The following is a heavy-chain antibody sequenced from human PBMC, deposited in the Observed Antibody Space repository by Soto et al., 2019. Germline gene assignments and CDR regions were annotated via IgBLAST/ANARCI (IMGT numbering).Heavy chain of an antibody. CDR2: ISYDGTNK. D-gene: IGHD3-3*01. J-gene: IGHJ6*02. CDR3: ARPGSGYDVLSGQYFYYYHTIDV. CDR1: GCLFNTYA. Sequence: GCLLLTCLTSGCLFNTYAMHWVRQAPGKGLEWVAVISYDGTNKYYAGSVKGRFTISRDNSRNTLFLQMNSLTTEDTAVYYCARPGSGYDVLSGQYFYYYHTIDVWGQGTEVTVYS. V-gene: IGHV3-30-3*01.